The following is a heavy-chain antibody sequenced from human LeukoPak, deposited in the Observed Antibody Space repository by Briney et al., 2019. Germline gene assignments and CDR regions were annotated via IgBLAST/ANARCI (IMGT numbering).Heavy chain of an antibody. Sequence: SETLSLTCTVSGGSVSSGNYYWSWIRQPPGKGLEWIGFMSNSGHTDSNASLKSRVTISVDTSKNQFSLKLKSVTAADTAVYYCARVTVAGTGPDYWGQGTLVTVSS. CDR1: GGSVSSGNYY. V-gene: IGHV4-61*01. CDR2: MSNSGHT. D-gene: IGHD6-13*01. J-gene: IGHJ4*02. CDR3: ARVTVAGTGPDY.